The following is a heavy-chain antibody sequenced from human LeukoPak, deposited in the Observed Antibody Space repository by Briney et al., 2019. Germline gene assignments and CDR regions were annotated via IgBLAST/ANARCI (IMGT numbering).Heavy chain of an antibody. CDR1: GFTFSNAW. D-gene: IGHD2-15*01. J-gene: IGHJ4*02. CDR3: AKEDIVVVVAPHYLDY. V-gene: IGHV3-15*01. CDR2: IKSKTDGGTT. Sequence: GGSLRLSCAASGFTFSNAWMSWVRQAPGKGLEWVGRIKSKTDGGTTDYAAPVKGRFTISRDDSKNTLYLQMNSLRAEDTAVYYCAKEDIVVVVAPHYLDYWGQGTLVTVSS.